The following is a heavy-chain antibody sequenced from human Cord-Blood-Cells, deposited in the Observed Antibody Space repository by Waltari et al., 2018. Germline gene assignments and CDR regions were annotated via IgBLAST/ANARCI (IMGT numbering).Heavy chain of an antibody. CDR1: GFTFSRYA. J-gene: IGHJ4*02. CDR3: AKGPRYSSSSN. Sequence: EVQLLESGGGLVQPGGSLSLSCAAPGFTFSRYAMSWVRQAPGKGLEWVSAISGSGGSTYYADSVKGRFTISRDNSKNTLYLQMNSLRAEDTAVYYCAKGPRYSSSSNWGQGTLVTVSS. V-gene: IGHV3-23*01. D-gene: IGHD6-6*01. CDR2: ISGSGGST.